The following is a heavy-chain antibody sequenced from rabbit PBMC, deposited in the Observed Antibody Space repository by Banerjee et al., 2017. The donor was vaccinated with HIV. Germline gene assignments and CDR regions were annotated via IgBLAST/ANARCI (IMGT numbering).Heavy chain of an antibody. CDR2: LDPVFGST. D-gene: IGHD4-2*01. Sequence: QQLEESGGGLVQPGGSLKLSCKASGCDISSYAMSWVRQAPGKGLEWIGYLDPVFGSTYYASWVNGRFTISSHNAQNTLYLQLDSLTAADTATYFCARRLVVVGFFNLWGQGTLVTVS. CDR3: ARRLVVVGFFNL. J-gene: IGHJ4*01. CDR1: GCDISSYA. V-gene: IGHV1S7*01.